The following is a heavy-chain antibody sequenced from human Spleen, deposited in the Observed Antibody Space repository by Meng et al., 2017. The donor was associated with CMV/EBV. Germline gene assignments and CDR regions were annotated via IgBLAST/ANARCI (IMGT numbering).Heavy chain of an antibody. Sequence: GSLRLSCTVSGGSISSSSYYWGWIRQPPGKGLEWIGSIYYSGSTYYNPSLKSRVTISVDTSKNQFSLKLSSVTAADTAVYYCATWTIVVVPAAKWDDYWGQGTLVTVSS. V-gene: IGHV4-39*07. D-gene: IGHD2-2*01. CDR1: GGSISSSSYY. CDR3: ATWTIVVVPAAKWDDY. CDR2: IYYSGST. J-gene: IGHJ4*02.